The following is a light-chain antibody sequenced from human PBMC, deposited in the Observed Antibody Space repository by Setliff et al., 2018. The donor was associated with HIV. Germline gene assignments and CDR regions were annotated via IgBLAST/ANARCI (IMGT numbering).Light chain of an antibody. Sequence: ELTQPPSASGTPGQRVTISCSGSSSNIGSNTVTWYQQLPGTAPKLLIYKNDQRPSGVPDRFSGSKSGTSASLAISGLQSGDEADYYCAAWDDSLHGSYVFGAGTKVTVL. J-gene: IGLJ1*01. CDR2: KND. CDR1: SSNIGSNT. CDR3: AAWDDSLHGSYV. V-gene: IGLV1-44*01.